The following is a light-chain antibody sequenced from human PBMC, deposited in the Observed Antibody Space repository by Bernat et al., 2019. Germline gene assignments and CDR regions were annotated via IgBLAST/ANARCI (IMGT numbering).Light chain of an antibody. CDR3: QQYGNSPMYT. CDR2: DTS. J-gene: IGKJ2*01. Sequence: EIVLTQSPGTLSLSPGDRATLSCRASQSVSSRFFAWYQQKPGQAPRLLIYDTSTRANGIPDRFSGSGSGTDFTLTISRLAPEDFAVYFCQQYGNSPMYTFGQGTNLEIK. CDR1: QSVSSRF. V-gene: IGKV3-20*01.